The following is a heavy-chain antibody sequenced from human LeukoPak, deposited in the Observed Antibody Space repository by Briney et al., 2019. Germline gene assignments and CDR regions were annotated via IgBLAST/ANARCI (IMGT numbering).Heavy chain of an antibody. CDR1: GGSISSYY. V-gene: IGHV4-59*01. J-gene: IGHJ4*02. Sequence: PSETLSLTCTVSGGSISSYYWSWLRQPPGKGLEWIGYIYYSGSTNYNPSLKSRVTISVDTSKNQFSLKLSSVTAADTAVYYCARDNYGSGSYLNYWGQGTLVTVSS. CDR2: IYYSGST. D-gene: IGHD3-10*01. CDR3: ARDNYGSGSYLNY.